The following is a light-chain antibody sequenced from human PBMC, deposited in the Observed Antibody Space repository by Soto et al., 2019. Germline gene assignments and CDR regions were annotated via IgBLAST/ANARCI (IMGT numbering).Light chain of an antibody. J-gene: IGKJ1*01. V-gene: IGKV3-20*01. CDR3: QQYGSSGT. CDR2: GAS. CDR1: QSVSSSY. Sequence: EIVLTQSPGTLSLSPGERATVCCRASQSVSSSYLAWYQQKPGQAPRLLIYGASSRATGIPDRFSGSGSGTDFTLTISRLETEDFAVYYCQQYGSSGTFGQGTKVDIK.